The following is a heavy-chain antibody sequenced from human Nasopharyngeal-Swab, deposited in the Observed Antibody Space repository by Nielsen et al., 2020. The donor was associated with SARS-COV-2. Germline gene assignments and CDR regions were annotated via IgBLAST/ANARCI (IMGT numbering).Heavy chain of an antibody. D-gene: IGHD3-10*01. J-gene: IGHJ6*02. CDR3: ARMEFYYGSAGFTSPHYYYAMDV. V-gene: IGHV1-69*02. CDR2: IIPILDIT. Sequence: WVRQAPGQGLEWMGRIIPILDITNYAQKFQGRVTITADKSTYTAYMELSGLRSEDTAIYYCARMEFYYGSAGFTSPHYYYAMDVWGQGTTVAVSS.